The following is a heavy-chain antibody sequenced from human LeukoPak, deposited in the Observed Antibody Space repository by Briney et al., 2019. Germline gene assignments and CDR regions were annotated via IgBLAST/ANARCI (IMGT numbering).Heavy chain of an antibody. J-gene: IGHJ1*01. CDR1: GFTFSSYG. Sequence: GRSLRLSCAASGFTFSSYGMHWVRQAPGKGLEWVSAISGSGGSTYYADSVKGRFAISRDNSKNTLYLQMNSLRAEDTAVYYCAKDSSGGDYEYFQHWGQGTLVTVSS. CDR3: AKDSSGGDYEYFQH. V-gene: IGHV3-23*01. D-gene: IGHD4-17*01. CDR2: ISGSGGST.